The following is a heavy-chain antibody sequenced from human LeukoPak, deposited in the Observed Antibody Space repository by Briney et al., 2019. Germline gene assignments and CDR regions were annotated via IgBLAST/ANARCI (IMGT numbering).Heavy chain of an antibody. Sequence: ASVKVSCKASGYTFTGYFMHWVRQAPGQGLEWMGWINPNNGVTKYAQKFQGRVTMTRDTSISTGYMELSRLTSDDTAVYYCVASSGWYGSWFDPWGQGTLVTVSS. CDR2: INPNNGVT. CDR1: GYTFTGYF. J-gene: IGHJ5*02. CDR3: VASSGWYGSWFDP. V-gene: IGHV1-2*02. D-gene: IGHD6-19*01.